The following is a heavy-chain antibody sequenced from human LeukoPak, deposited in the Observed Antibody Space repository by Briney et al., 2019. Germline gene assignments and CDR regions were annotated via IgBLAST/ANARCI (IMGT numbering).Heavy chain of an antibody. Sequence: ASVKVSRKGSGYTFTSYAMHWLRQAPGQGLEWVGWINTNNGKPTYPQGFTGRFVFSLDTSVSTAYLQISSLKAEDTAVYYCARDGKTYYDFWSSYYFDYWGQGTLVTVSS. J-gene: IGHJ4*02. CDR2: INTNNGKP. D-gene: IGHD3-3*01. CDR1: GYTFTSYA. CDR3: ARDGKTYYDFWSSYYFDY. V-gene: IGHV7-4-1*02.